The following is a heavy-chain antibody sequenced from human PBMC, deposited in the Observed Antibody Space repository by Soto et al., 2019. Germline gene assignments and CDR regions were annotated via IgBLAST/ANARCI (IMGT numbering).Heavy chain of an antibody. CDR3: ARDHLPIDSNWFDP. CDR1: GGTFSSYT. D-gene: IGHD2-15*01. CDR2: IIPILGIA. V-gene: IGHV1-69*04. J-gene: IGHJ5*02. Sequence: SVKVSCKASGGTFSSYTISWVRQAPGQGLEWMGRIIPILGIANYAQKFQGRVTITADKSTSTAYMELSSLRSEDTAVYYCARDHLPIDSNWFDPWGQGTLVTVSS.